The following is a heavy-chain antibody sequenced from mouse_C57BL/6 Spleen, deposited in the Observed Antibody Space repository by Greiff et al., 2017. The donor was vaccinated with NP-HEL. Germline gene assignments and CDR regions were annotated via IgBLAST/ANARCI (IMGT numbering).Heavy chain of an antibody. J-gene: IGHJ2*01. CDR2: IYPGSGST. CDR3: ARGRTWSFDY. V-gene: IGHV1-55*01. Sequence: VQLQQPGAELVKPGASVKMSCKASGYTFTSYWITWVKQRPGQGLEWIGDIYPGSGSTNYNEQFKSKATLTVDTSSSTAYMQLSSLASEDSAVYCCARGRTWSFDYWGQGTTLTVSS. CDR1: GYTFTSYW.